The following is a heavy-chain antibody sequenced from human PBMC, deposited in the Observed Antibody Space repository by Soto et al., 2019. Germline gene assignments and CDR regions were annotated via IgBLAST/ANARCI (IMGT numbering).Heavy chain of an antibody. Sequence: QVQLVQSGAEVKKPGASVKVSCKASGYTFTSYGISWVRQAPGQGLEWMGRINAYNGNTNYAQKLQGRVTMTPDTSTSTADMELRSLRSDDTAVYYCARVVGALGHWFDPWGQGTLVTVSS. CDR3: ARVVGALGHWFDP. CDR1: GYTFTSYG. CDR2: INAYNGNT. D-gene: IGHD1-26*01. J-gene: IGHJ5*02. V-gene: IGHV1-18*01.